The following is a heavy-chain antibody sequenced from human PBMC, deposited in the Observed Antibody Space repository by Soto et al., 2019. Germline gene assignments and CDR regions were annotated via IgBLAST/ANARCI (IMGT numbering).Heavy chain of an antibody. CDR3: ARDVNYGDYDWGFDY. J-gene: IGHJ4*02. Sequence: QVQLQESGPGLVKPSQTLSLTCTVSGGSISSGGYYWSWIRQHPGKGLELIGYIYYSGSTYYNPSLKRRVTTSVDTTKIQCSLKLSSVTAAVTAVYYCARDVNYGDYDWGFDYGGQGALVTVAS. V-gene: IGHV4-31*03. CDR2: IYYSGST. CDR1: GGSISSGGYY. D-gene: IGHD4-17*01.